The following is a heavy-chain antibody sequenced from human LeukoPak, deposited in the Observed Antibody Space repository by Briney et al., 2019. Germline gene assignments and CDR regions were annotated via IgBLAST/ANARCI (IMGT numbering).Heavy chain of an antibody. D-gene: IGHD3-10*01. CDR1: GFTFSDYY. CDR3: ARSLVGGVIIRPFDY. V-gene: IGHV3-11*01. J-gene: IGHJ4*02. CDR2: ISSSGSTI. Sequence: GGSLRLSCAASGFTFSDYYMSWIRQAPGKGLEWVSYISSSGSTIYYADAVKGRCTISRDNAKNSLYLQMNSLRVEDTAVYDCARSLVGGVIIRPFDYWGQGTLVTVSS.